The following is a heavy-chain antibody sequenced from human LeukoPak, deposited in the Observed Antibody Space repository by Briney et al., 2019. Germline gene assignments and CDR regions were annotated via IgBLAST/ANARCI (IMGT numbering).Heavy chain of an antibody. J-gene: IGHJ4*02. Sequence: GESQKISCKGSGYSFTSCWIGWVRQMPGKGLEWMGIIYPGGSDTRYSPSFQGQVTISADKSITTAYLQWSSLKASDTAMYYCARRIGNSHIADWGQGTLVTVSS. D-gene: IGHD4-23*01. CDR3: ARRIGNSHIAD. CDR1: GYSFTSCW. CDR2: IYPGGSDT. V-gene: IGHV5-51*01.